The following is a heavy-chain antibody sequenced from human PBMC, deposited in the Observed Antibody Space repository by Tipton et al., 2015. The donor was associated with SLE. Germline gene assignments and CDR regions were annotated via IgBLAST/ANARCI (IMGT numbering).Heavy chain of an antibody. J-gene: IGHJ2*01. V-gene: IGHV4-39*01. CDR1: GGSISSNGYY. Sequence: TLSLTCTVSGGSISSNGYYWGWIRQPPGKGLEWIGNIYYSGSTYYNPSLKSRVIMSVDTSKKQFFLTLTSVAAADTAVYFCARRRYCSDGRCRYFDLWGRGTLVTVSS. CDR3: ARRRYCSDGRCRYFDL. CDR2: IYYSGST. D-gene: IGHD2-15*01.